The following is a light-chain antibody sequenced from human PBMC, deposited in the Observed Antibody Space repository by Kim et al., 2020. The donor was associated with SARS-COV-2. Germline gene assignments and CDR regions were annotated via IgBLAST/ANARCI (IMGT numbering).Light chain of an antibody. J-gene: IGLJ2*01. CDR2: LGSDGRQ. V-gene: IGLV4-69*01. Sequence: SVKLTCTLRSGHTEYAIAWHQQQPEKGPRYLMKLGSDGRQSRGDGIPDRFSGSSSGAERYLTISSLQSEDEADYYCQTWGTGSGVVFGGGTQLTVL. CDR3: QTWGTGSGVV. CDR1: SGHTEYA.